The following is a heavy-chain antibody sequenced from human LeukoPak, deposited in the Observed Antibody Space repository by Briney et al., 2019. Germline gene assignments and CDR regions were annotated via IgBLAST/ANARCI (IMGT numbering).Heavy chain of an antibody. CDR2: ISSSSSII. Sequence: GGSLRLSCAASGFSFSTYSMNWVRQAPGKGLEWVSYISSSSSIIYYADSVKGRFTISRDNAKNSLYLQMNSLRDEDTAVYYCARYYYDNSGFYPAFDCWGQGTLVTVSS. CDR1: GFSFSTYS. V-gene: IGHV3-48*02. J-gene: IGHJ4*02. D-gene: IGHD3-22*01. CDR3: ARYYYDNSGFYPAFDC.